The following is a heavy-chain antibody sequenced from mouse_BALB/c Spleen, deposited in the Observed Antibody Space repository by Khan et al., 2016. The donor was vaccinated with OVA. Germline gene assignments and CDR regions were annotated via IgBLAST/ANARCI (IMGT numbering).Heavy chain of an antibody. J-gene: IGHJ2*01. V-gene: IGHV1S135*01. Sequence: EVQLQQSGPELVKPGASVKVSCKASGYSFTDYNIFWVKQSLGKSLEWIGYIDPYNGDTNYNQKFKGEATLTVDKSSTTAFMHLNSLTSEDSAVYYCALIYYYGSGFDCWSQGTTLTVSS. CDR2: IDPYNGDT. D-gene: IGHD1-1*01. CDR1: GYSFTDYN. CDR3: ALIYYYGSGFDC.